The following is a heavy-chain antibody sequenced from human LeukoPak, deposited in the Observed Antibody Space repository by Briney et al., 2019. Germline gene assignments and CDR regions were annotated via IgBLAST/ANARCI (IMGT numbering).Heavy chain of an antibody. D-gene: IGHD5-18*01. CDR2: INHSGST. V-gene: IGHV4-34*01. J-gene: IGHJ4*02. CDR3: ARPRGYSYGYAFDY. CDR1: GGSFSGCY. Sequence: PSETLSLTCAVYGGSFSGCYWSWIRQPPGKGLEWIGEINHSGSTNYNPSLKSRVTISVDTSKNQFSLKLSSVTAADTAVYYCARPRGYSYGYAFDYWGQGTLVTVSS.